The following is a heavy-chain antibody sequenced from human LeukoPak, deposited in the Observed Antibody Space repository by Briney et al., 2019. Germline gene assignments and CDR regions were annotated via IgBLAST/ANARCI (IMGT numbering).Heavy chain of an antibody. CDR1: GYPFPFLG. Sequence: SVKVSCKAPGYPFPFLGISWVRQAPGQGLEWIGWISAYNSNKNHAQKLQGRVTMTTDTSTSTAYMELRSLRSDDTAVYYCARDGSSDGEYFDYWGQGTLVTASS. V-gene: IGHV1-18*01. CDR3: ARDGSSDGEYFDY. D-gene: IGHD6-6*01. CDR2: ISAYNSNK. J-gene: IGHJ4*02.